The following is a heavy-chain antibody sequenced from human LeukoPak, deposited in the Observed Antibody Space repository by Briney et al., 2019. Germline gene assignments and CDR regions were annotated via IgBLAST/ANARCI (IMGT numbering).Heavy chain of an antibody. D-gene: IGHD3-9*01. CDR1: GFTFSSYE. Sequence: GGSLRLSCAASGFTFSSYEMNWVRQAPGKGLEWVSYISSSGSTIYYADSVKGRFTISRDNAKNSLYLQMNSLRAEDTAVYYCAREGYDILTGYQYYFDYWGQGTLCTASS. J-gene: IGHJ4*02. V-gene: IGHV3-48*03. CDR2: ISSSGSTI. CDR3: AREGYDILTGYQYYFDY.